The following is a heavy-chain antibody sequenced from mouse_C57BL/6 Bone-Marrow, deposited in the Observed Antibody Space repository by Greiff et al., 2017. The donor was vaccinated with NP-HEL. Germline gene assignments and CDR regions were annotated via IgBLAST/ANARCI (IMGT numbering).Heavy chain of an antibody. J-gene: IGHJ2*01. Sequence: EVQLQQSGPGLVKPSQSLSLTCSVTGYSITSGYYWNWIRQFPGNKLEWMGYISYDGSNNYNPSLKNRISITRDTSKNQFFLKLNSVTTEDTATYYCARELWLRRFGYFDYWGQVTTLTVSS. CDR3: ARELWLRRFGYFDY. V-gene: IGHV3-6*01. CDR1: GYSITSGYY. CDR2: ISYDGSN. D-gene: IGHD2-2*01.